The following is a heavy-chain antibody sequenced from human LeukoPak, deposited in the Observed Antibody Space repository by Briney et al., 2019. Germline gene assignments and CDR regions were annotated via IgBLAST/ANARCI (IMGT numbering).Heavy chain of an antibody. CDR3: AREEVIVPLFDY. V-gene: IGHV3-66*01. J-gene: IGHJ4*02. Sequence: GGSLRLSCAASGFTFSSYSMNWVRQAPGKGLEWVSVIYSGGSTYYADSVKGRFTISRDNSKNTLYLQMNSLRAEDTAVYYCAREEVIVPLFDYWGQGTLVTVSS. CDR2: IYSGGST. D-gene: IGHD2-15*01. CDR1: GFTFSSYS.